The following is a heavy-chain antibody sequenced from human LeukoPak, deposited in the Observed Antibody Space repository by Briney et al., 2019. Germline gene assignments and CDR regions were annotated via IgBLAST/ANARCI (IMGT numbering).Heavy chain of an antibody. CDR1: GGSISSSSYY. D-gene: IGHD3-22*01. Sequence: SETLSLTCTVSGGSISSSSYYWGWIRQPPGKGLEWIGSIYYSGSTYYNPSLKSRVTISVDTSKNQFSLKLSSVTAADTAVYYCAPYYYDSSGYEVGYNFDYWGQGTLVTVSS. CDR3: APYYYDSSGYEVGYNFDY. V-gene: IGHV4-39*07. CDR2: IYYSGST. J-gene: IGHJ4*02.